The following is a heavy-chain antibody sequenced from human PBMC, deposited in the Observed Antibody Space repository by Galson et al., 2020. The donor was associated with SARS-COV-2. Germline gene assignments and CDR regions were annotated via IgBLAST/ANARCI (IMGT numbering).Heavy chain of an antibody. V-gene: IGHV4-38-2*02. CDR3: ARANYDFWSGYRYYMDV. CDR1: GYSISSGYY. Sequence: SETLSLTCTVYGYSISSGYYWGWIRQPPGKGLEWIGSIYHSGSTYYHPSLKSRVTISEDTSKNQFPLKLSSVTAADTAGYYCARANYDFWSGYRYYMDVWGKGTTVTVSS. J-gene: IGHJ6*03. D-gene: IGHD3-3*01. CDR2: IYHSGST.